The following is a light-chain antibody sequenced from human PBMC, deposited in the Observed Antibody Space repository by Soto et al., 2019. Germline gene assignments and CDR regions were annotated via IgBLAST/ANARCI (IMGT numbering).Light chain of an antibody. J-gene: IGKJ1*01. CDR3: QQYNNWPWT. V-gene: IGKV3-15*01. Sequence: EIVMTQSPATLSVSPGERATLSCRASQSISTDIVWYQQKPGQAPRLLIYGVYTRATGTQTRFSGSGSGTEFTLTIRSLQSEDFAVYYCQQYNNWPWTFGQGTKVDIK. CDR2: GVY. CDR1: QSISTD.